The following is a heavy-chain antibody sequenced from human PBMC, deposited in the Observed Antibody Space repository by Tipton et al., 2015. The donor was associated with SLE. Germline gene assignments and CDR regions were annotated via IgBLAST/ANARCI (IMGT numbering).Heavy chain of an antibody. D-gene: IGHD2/OR15-2a*01. J-gene: IGHJ4*02. Sequence: TLSLTCTVSGGSISSYYWSWIRQPPGKGLEWIGYIHHSGSTSYSPSLRSRVTISVDTSKNRLSLKVNSVTAADTAVYFCARLGSPTYLTLDGFYFDYWGQGTRVTVSS. CDR2: IHHSGST. CDR1: GGSISSYY. V-gene: IGHV4-59*08. CDR3: ARLGSPTYLTLDGFYFDY.